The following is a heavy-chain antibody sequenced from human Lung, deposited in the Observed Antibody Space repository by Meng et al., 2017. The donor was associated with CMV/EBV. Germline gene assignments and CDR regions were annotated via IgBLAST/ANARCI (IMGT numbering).Heavy chain of an antibody. CDR3: ARRRGGSGRDC. Sequence: QQQPEGTGPERVKPSETLSLTCTVCGGSNGRSKYYWDWFRQPPGKGLEWIEAIYHSGSTSYNPSLQSRVTMFVDTSKNQFSLMLTSGTATDTAVYYCARRRGGSGRDCWGQGTLVTVSS. CDR2: IYHSGST. CDR1: GGSNGRSKYY. V-gene: IGHV4-39*01. D-gene: IGHD3-10*01. J-gene: IGHJ4*02.